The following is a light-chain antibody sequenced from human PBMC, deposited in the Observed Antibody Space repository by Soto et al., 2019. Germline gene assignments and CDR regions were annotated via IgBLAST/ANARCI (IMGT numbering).Light chain of an antibody. CDR3: QHYGSSRWT. CDR1: QSVSSTY. Sequence: EIVLTQSPGTLSLSPGERATLSCRASQSVSSTYLAWYQQQPGQAPRLIIYGAARRATGIPDTFSGSGSGTDFTLTISRLEPEDVAVYYCQHYGSSRWTFGQGTRVDI. V-gene: IGKV3-20*01. J-gene: IGKJ1*01. CDR2: GAA.